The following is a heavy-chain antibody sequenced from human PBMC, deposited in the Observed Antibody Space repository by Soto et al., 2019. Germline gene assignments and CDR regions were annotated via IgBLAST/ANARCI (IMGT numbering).Heavy chain of an antibody. CDR1: GGSISSHY. V-gene: IGHV4-59*08. J-gene: IGHJ4*02. Sequence: QVQLQESGPGLVKPSETLSLTCTVSGGSISSHYWSWIRQPPGKGLEWIGNIYYSGSTNYNPSLKSRVTLPVDTSQSRCSLRLRSVTAADTARYFCARRSPTGYFDYWGQGTLVTVSS. CDR2: IYYSGST. CDR3: ARRSPTGYFDY.